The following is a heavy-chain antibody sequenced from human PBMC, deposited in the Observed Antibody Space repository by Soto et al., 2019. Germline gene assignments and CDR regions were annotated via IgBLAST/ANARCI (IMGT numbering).Heavy chain of an antibody. D-gene: IGHD6-13*01. CDR3: AHSAIYTSTWFYFDQ. CDR1: GYTFTSYY. CDR2: INPSGGST. V-gene: IGHV1-46*04. Sequence: GASVKVSCKAAGYTFTSYYMHWVRQAPGQGLEWMGIINPSGGSTSYSPSLKSRLTITKDTSKNQVVLTVTNMDPVDTATYSCAHSAIYTSTWFYFDQWGQGTLVTVSS. J-gene: IGHJ4*02.